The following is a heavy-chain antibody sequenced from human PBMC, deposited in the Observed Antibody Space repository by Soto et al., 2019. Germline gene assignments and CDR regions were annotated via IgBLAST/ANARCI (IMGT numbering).Heavy chain of an antibody. CDR1: GFTFSSYA. CDR2: ISGSGGST. Sequence: GGSLRLSCAASGFTFSSYAMSWVRQAPGKGLEWVSAISGSGGSTYYADSVKGRFTISRDNSKNTLYLQMNSLRAEDTAVYYCAREGGYCSSTSCPRVVDIWGQGTMVTVSS. J-gene: IGHJ3*02. D-gene: IGHD2-2*01. CDR3: AREGGYCSSTSCPRVVDI. V-gene: IGHV3-23*01.